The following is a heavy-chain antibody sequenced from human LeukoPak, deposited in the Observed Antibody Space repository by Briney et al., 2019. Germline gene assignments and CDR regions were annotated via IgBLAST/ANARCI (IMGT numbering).Heavy chain of an antibody. V-gene: IGHV4-59*11. CDR1: GDSISRHY. Sequence: SETLSLTCTVSGDSISRHYWSWIRQPPGKGLEWIGCIYCSGSTSYNPSLKSRVTISVDTSNNQFSLKLTSMTAADTAVYFCARERLIAGATVFDYWGQGTLVTVSS. J-gene: IGHJ4*02. CDR3: ARERLIAGATVFDY. D-gene: IGHD1-26*01. CDR2: IYCSGST.